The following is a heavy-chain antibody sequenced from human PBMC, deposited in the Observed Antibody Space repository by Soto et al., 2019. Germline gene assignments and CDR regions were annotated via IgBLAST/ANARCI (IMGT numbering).Heavy chain of an antibody. Sequence: ASVKVSCKASGGIFSSYAISWVRQAPGQGLEWMGGIIPIFGTANYAQKFQGRVTITADKSTSTAYMELSSLRSEDTAVYYCARSMVVITPDYWGQGTLVTVSS. CDR1: GGIFSSYA. CDR3: ARSMVVITPDY. D-gene: IGHD3-3*01. CDR2: IIPIFGTA. V-gene: IGHV1-69*06. J-gene: IGHJ4*02.